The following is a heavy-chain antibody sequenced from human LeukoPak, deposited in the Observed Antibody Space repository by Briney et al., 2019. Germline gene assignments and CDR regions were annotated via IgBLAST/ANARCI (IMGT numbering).Heavy chain of an antibody. CDR2: IYHSGST. Sequence: KPSGTLSLTCAVSGGSTSSSNWWSWVRQPPGKGLEWIGEIYHSGSTNYNPSLKSRVTISVDKSKNQFSLKLSSVTAADTAVYYCARVEFIAAAVTYDYWGQGTLVTVSS. V-gene: IGHV4-4*02. CDR3: ARVEFIAAAVTYDY. D-gene: IGHD6-13*01. CDR1: GGSTSSSNW. J-gene: IGHJ4*02.